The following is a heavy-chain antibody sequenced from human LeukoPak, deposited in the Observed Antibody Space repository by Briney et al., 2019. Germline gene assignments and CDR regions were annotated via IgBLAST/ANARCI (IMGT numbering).Heavy chain of an antibody. CDR2: INHSGST. Sequence: SQTLSLTCSVYGGSFSGFYWNWIRQPPGKGLEWIGEINHSGSTHYSPSLKSRLSISVDPSKNQFSLKLSSVTAADTAVYYCARGGGYCTNNVCPPWFDPWGQGALVTVSS. D-gene: IGHD2-8*01. J-gene: IGHJ5*02. CDR3: ARGGGYCTNNVCPPWFDP. V-gene: IGHV4-34*01. CDR1: GGSFSGFY.